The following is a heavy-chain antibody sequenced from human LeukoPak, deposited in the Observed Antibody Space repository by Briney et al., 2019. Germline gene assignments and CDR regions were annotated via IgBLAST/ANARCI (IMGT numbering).Heavy chain of an antibody. V-gene: IGHV3-30*02. CDR3: AQDSREAFQWLIH. CDR1: GFTFSSYG. CDR2: IRYDGSNQ. J-gene: IGHJ4*02. D-gene: IGHD6-19*01. Sequence: AGGSLRLSCAAPGFTFSSYGMHWVRQAPGKGLEWVTFIRYDGSNQYYADSVKGRFTISRDNSKNTLFLQMNSLRAEDAAMYYCAQDSREAFQWLIHWGQGTLVTVSS.